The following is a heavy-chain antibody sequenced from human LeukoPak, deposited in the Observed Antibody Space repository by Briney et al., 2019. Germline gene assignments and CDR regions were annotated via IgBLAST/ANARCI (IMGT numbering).Heavy chain of an antibody. CDR3: AREHTPFGSGCTAAY. V-gene: IGHV3-48*01. CDR2: IRPSSSTT. Sequence: GGSLRLSCAASGFTFSSYGMNWVRQAPGKGLEWVSYIRPSSSTTYYADSGKGRFTISRDNAKNSLYLQMNSLRAEDTAVYYCAREHTPFGSGCTAAYWGQGTLVTVSS. CDR1: GFTFSSYG. J-gene: IGHJ4*02. D-gene: IGHD6-19*01.